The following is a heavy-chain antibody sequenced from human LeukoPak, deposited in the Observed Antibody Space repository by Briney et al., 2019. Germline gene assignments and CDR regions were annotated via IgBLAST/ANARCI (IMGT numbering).Heavy chain of an antibody. J-gene: IGHJ3*02. CDR1: GGSISSSSYY. CDR2: IYYSGST. V-gene: IGHV4-39*01. Sequence: PSETLSLTCTASGGSISSSSYYWGWIRQPPGKGLEWIGSIYYSGSTYYNPSLKSRVTISVDTSKNQFSLKLSSVTAADTAVYYCARPGYCSSTSCYRGGAFDIWGQGTMVTVSS. D-gene: IGHD2-2*01. CDR3: ARPGYCSSTSCYRGGAFDI.